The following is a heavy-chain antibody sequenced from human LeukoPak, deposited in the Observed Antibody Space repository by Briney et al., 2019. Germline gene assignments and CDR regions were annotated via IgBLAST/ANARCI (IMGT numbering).Heavy chain of an antibody. CDR1: GFKFDDYG. CDR2: INWNGDSR. J-gene: IGHJ4*02. CDR3: AINGGGDSGYGNFDY. V-gene: IGHV3-20*04. Sequence: GGSLRLSCTASGFKFDDYGMTWVRQAPGKGLEWVSDINWNGDSRGYAHSVRGRFTIYRDNSKNSLYLQMNSLRAEDTAFYYCAINGGGDSGYGNFDYWGQGTLVTVSS. D-gene: IGHD5-12*01.